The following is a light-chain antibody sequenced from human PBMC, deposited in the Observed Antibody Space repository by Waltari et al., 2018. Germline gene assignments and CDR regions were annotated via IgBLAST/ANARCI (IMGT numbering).Light chain of an antibody. J-gene: IGLJ2*01. CDR3: ATWYDNLKVV. CDR1: RSNIGSNP. CDR2: TNK. V-gene: IGLV1-44*01. Sequence: QSVLTQPPSASGTPGQRVTISCSGSRSNIGSNPVNWYQQLPGTAPKLLIYTNKRLPSVIADRVSGSKSGTSASQAISGLQSEDEADDYFATWYDNLKVVFGGGTKLTVL.